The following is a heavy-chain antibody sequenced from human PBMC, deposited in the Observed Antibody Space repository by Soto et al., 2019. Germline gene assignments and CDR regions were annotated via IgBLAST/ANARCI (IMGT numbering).Heavy chain of an antibody. V-gene: IGHV2-5*02. D-gene: IGHD1-1*01. J-gene: IGHJ4*02. Sequence: QVTLEESGPTRVKPTQTLTLTCTFSGFSLATSGVGVGWVRQPPGKALERLALIYWDDDKRYSPSLRSRLTATKDSSRNRGIITMTNMDPVDTAAYYCPHRVGIQGNWNGGYIAYWDQGTLVTVST. CDR3: PHRVGIQGNWNGGYIAY. CDR1: GFSLATSGVG. CDR2: IYWDDDK.